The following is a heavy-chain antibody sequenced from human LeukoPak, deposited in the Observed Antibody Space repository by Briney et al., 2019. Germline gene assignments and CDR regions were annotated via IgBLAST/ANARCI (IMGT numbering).Heavy chain of an antibody. CDR2: ISGSGGST. CDR3: AKRFWGPTQHFDY. CDR1: GFTFNRYA. D-gene: IGHD3-16*01. Sequence: GGPLRLPCAASGFTFNRYAMSWPRQAPGKGLEGVSAISGSGGSTYYADSVKGRFTISRDNSKNTLYLQMNSLRAEDTAVYYCAKRFWGPTQHFDYWGQGTPVTVSS. J-gene: IGHJ4*02. V-gene: IGHV3-23*01.